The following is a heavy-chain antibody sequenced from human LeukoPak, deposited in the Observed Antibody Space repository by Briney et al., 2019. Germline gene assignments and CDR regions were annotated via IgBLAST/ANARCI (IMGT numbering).Heavy chain of an antibody. J-gene: IGHJ4*02. D-gene: IGHD3-22*01. V-gene: IGHV1-2*02. CDR2: INPNSGGA. Sequence: ASVKVSCKASGYTFTGYYMHWVRQAPGQGLEWMGWINPNSGGANYAQKFQGRVTMTRDTSISTAYMELSRLRSDDTAVYYCARVSSGYYGDFDYWGQGTLVTVSS. CDR3: ARVSSGYYGDFDY. CDR1: GYTFTGYY.